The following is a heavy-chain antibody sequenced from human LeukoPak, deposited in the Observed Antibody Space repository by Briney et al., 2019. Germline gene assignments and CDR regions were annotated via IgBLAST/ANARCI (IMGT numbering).Heavy chain of an antibody. J-gene: IGHJ5*01. CDR2: ITGGHFPT. Sequence: GGSLRLSCAASGFIFSNFAMTWVRQAPGKGLEWVSSITGGHFPTYYTDSVKGRFTISRDNSKNTLYLQMNSLRADDTAVYYCTRDPNGDYVGAFESWGQGTLVTVSS. D-gene: IGHD4-17*01. CDR1: GFIFSNFA. V-gene: IGHV3-23*01. CDR3: TRDPNGDYVGAFES.